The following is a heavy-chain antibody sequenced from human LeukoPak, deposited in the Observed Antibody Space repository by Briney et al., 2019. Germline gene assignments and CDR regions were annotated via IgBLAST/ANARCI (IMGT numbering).Heavy chain of an antibody. CDR2: IYTSGST. V-gene: IGHV4-61*02. D-gene: IGHD3-3*01. CDR1: GGSISSGSYY. Sequence: SETLSLTCTVSGGSISSGSYYWSWIRQPAGKGLERIGRIYTSGSTNYNPSLKSRVPISVDTSKNQFSLKLSSVTAADTAVYYCARGVRWYYDFWSGYYSDAFDIWGQGTMVTVSS. CDR3: ARGVRWYYDFWSGYYSDAFDI. J-gene: IGHJ3*02.